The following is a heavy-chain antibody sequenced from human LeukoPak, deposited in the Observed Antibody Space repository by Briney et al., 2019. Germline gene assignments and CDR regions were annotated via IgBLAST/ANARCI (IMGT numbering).Heavy chain of an antibody. CDR3: ATYFYGDYAVYYFDY. J-gene: IGHJ4*02. Sequence: PSETLSLTCGVYGTSIMSSHWWSWARQPPGKGLEWIGEIYHRGTTNYNPSLKGRVTMSLDISNNQISLHLTSVTTAETAVYYCATYFYGDYAVYYFDYWGQGTLVTVSS. D-gene: IGHD4-17*01. CDR2: IYHRGTT. V-gene: IGHV4-4*02. CDR1: GTSIMSSHW.